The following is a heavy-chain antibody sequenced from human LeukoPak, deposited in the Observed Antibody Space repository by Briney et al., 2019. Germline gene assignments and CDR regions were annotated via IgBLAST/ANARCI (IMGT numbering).Heavy chain of an antibody. Sequence: GGSLRLSCAASGFTFSIYGIHWVRQAPGKGLEWVAFIRYDGSNKYYAASVKGRFSISRDNSKNTVYLQMNSLRAEDRAVYYCARDLREHGVFDIWGQGTVVTVSS. D-gene: IGHD1-26*01. CDR2: IRYDGSNK. V-gene: IGHV3-30*02. CDR1: GFTFSIYG. CDR3: ARDLREHGVFDI. J-gene: IGHJ3*02.